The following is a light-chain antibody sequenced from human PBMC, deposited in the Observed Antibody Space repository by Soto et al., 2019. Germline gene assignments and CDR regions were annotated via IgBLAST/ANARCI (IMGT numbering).Light chain of an antibody. Sequence: QSVLTQPASVSRSPGQSITISCTGTSSDVGGYNYVSWYQQHPGKAPKLMIYEVSNRPSGVSNRFSGSKSGNTASLTISGLQAEDEADYYCSSYTSSSLYVFGTGTKLTVL. V-gene: IGLV2-14*01. CDR2: EVS. CDR1: SSDVGGYNY. CDR3: SSYTSSSLYV. J-gene: IGLJ1*01.